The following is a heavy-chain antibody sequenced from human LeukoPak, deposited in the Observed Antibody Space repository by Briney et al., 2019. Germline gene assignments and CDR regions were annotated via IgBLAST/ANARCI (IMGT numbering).Heavy chain of an antibody. CDR3: ARDGGSSTIFGVVIPYFDY. V-gene: IGHV1-69*05. CDR1: GGTFSSYA. D-gene: IGHD3-3*01. Sequence: SVKVSCKASGGTFSSYAISWVRQAPGQGLEWMGGIISIFGTANYAQKFQGRVTITTDESTSTAYMELSSLRSEDTAVYYCARDGGSSTIFGVVIPYFDYWGQGTLVTVSS. J-gene: IGHJ4*02. CDR2: IISIFGTA.